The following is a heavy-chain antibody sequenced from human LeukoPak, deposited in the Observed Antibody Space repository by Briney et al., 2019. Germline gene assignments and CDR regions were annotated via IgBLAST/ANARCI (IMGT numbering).Heavy chain of an antibody. CDR1: GFTFNNYA. CDR3: AKDQGGYYWEYGMNV. Sequence: QTGGSLRLSCAASGFTFNNYAMSWVRQAPGKGLEWVSVISGSGDSTYYADSVRGRFTISRDNSENTLYLQMNSLRAEDTAVYYCAKDQGGYYWEYGMNVWGQGTTVTVSS. D-gene: IGHD3-22*01. V-gene: IGHV3-23*01. CDR2: ISGSGDST. J-gene: IGHJ6*02.